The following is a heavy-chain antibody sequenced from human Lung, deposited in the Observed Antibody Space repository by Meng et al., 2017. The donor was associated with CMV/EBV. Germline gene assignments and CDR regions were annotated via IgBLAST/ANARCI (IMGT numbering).Heavy chain of an antibody. CDR2: ISTGGSAI. CDR3: ARDRGHTSYFYFYGMDV. V-gene: IGHV3-11*01. D-gene: IGHD2-21*01. Sequence: SCAASGFIFSDYYMSWIRQAPGKGLEWVSYISTGGSAIFYADSVEGRFTISRDNAKNSLYLQMNSLRAEDTAVYYCARDRGHTSYFYFYGMDVWXQGNXVTVSS. J-gene: IGHJ6*02. CDR1: GFIFSDYY.